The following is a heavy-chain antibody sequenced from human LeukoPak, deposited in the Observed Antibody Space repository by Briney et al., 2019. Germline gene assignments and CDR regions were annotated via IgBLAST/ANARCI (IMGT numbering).Heavy chain of an antibody. CDR1: GYTFTSYG. CDR3: ARDDGSGSYCFDH. Sequence: VASVNVSFTASGYTFTSYGISWGRQAPGQGLEWMGWISAYNGNTNYAQKRQGRVTITTDTSTSTAYMELRSLRSDDTAVYYCARDDGSGSYCFDHWGQGTLVTVSS. V-gene: IGHV1-18*01. D-gene: IGHD3-10*01. J-gene: IGHJ5*02. CDR2: ISAYNGNT.